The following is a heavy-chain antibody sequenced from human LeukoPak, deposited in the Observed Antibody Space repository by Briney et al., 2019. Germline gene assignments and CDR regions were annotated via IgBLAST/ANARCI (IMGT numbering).Heavy chain of an antibody. V-gene: IGHV4-39*01. CDR3: ARLARPSVTKDFDY. CDR1: GGSISSSSYF. Sequence: SETLTLTCTVSGGSISSSSYFWGWVRQPPGKGLEWIGSLSYRGSTYYNPSLKSRVTISVDTSKNQFSLMLSSVTAADTAVYYCARLARPSVTKDFDYWGQGTLVTVSS. CDR2: LSYRGST. D-gene: IGHD4-17*01. J-gene: IGHJ4*02.